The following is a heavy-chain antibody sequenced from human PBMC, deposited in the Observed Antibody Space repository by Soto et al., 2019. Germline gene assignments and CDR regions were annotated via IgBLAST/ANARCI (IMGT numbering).Heavy chain of an antibody. Sequence: PGESLKSSCKVSGYSFTSYWISWVRQMPGKGREWMGRIDPSDSYTNYSPSFQGHVTISADKSISTAYLQWSSLKASDTAMYYCARPGYSSSIRSGMDVWGQGTTVTVSS. CDR1: GYSFTSYW. V-gene: IGHV5-10-1*01. D-gene: IGHD6-13*01. J-gene: IGHJ6*02. CDR3: ARPGYSSSIRSGMDV. CDR2: IDPSDSYT.